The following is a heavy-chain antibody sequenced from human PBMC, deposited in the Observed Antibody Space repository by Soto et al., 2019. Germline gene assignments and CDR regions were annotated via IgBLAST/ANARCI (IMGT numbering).Heavy chain of an antibody. J-gene: IGHJ4*02. CDR2: INHSGST. D-gene: IGHD2-15*01. CDR1: GGSFSGYY. CDR3: ARKGYCSGGSCYYFDY. V-gene: IGHV4-34*01. Sequence: QVQLQQWGAGLLKPSETLSLTCAVYGGSFSGYYWSWIRQPPGKGLEWIGEINHSGSTNYNPSIKKRMTISVDTSKNQNSLKLSSVTAADTAVYYCARKGYCSGGSCYYFDYWGQGTLVTVSS.